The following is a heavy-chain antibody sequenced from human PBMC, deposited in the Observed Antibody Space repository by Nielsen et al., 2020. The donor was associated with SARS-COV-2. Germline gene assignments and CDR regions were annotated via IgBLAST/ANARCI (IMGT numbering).Heavy chain of an antibody. V-gene: IGHV3-53*01. J-gene: IGHJ6*02. Sequence: GGSLRLSCAASGFTVSGKNMNWVRRAPGKGVERVSVINSRGGTYCADSVKGRVTISRDNSKNTLYLQMNSLIAEDTPVYYCAKDFCSSTSCPPSYYYYGMDVWGQGTTVTVSS. CDR2: INSRGGT. D-gene: IGHD2-2*01. CDR1: GFTVSGKN. CDR3: AKDFCSSTSCPPSYYYYGMDV.